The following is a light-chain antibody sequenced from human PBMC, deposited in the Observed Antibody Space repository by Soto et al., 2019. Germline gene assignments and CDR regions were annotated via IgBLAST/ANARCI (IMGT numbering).Light chain of an antibody. Sequence: EIVLTQSPATLSLSPGERAIFSCRASQSVSNYLAWYQQKPGQAPRLLIYDASNRATGIPARFTGSGSGTDFTLTISSLEPEDSAVYYCQQRNSWPPTFGQGTKLEIK. CDR1: QSVSNY. V-gene: IGKV3-11*01. CDR3: QQRNSWPPT. CDR2: DAS. J-gene: IGKJ2*01.